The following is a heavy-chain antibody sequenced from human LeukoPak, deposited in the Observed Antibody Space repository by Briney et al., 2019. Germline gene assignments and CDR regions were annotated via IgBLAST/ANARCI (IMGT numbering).Heavy chain of an antibody. V-gene: IGHV3-9*01. CDR2: ISWNSGSM. Sequence: GGSLRLSCAASGFTFDDYAMHWVRQAPGKGLEWVSGISWNSGSMGYADSVKGRFTISRDNAKNSLYLQMNSLRAEDTALYYCAKDFDTVAGPFDYWGQGTLVTVSS. D-gene: IGHD6-19*01. CDR3: AKDFDTVAGPFDY. J-gene: IGHJ4*02. CDR1: GFTFDDYA.